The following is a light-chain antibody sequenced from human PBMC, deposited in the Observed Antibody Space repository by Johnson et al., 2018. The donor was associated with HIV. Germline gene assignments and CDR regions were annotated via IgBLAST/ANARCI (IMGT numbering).Light chain of an antibody. CDR3: LPGNTGPRSYI. Sequence: QAVLMQPPSLSAAPGQRVSISCSGNSSNIENYFVSWYQQLPGAAPKLLIYENNIRPSGIPDRFSGSKSGSSATLGITGRWPEDEADYYCLPGNTGPRSYIFGSGTKVTVL. V-gene: IGLV1-41*01. J-gene: IGLJ1*01. CDR2: ENN. CDR1: SSNIENYF.